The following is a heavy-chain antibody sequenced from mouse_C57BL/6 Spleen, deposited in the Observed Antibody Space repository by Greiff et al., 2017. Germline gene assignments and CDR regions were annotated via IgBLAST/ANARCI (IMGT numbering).Heavy chain of an antibody. CDR1: GYSFTGYN. CDR2: INPSTGGT. V-gene: IGHV1-42*01. D-gene: IGHD1-1*01. J-gene: IGHJ2*01. Sequence: VQLQQSGPELVKPGASVKISCKASGYSFTGYNMNWVKQSPEKSLEWIGEINPSTGGTTYNQKFKAKATLTVDNSSSTAYMQLKSLTSEDSAVYYCVYCSRRFDYWGQGTTLTVSA. CDR3: VYCSRRFDY.